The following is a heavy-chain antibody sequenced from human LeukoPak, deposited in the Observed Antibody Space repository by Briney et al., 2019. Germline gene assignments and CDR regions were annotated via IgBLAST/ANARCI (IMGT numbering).Heavy chain of an antibody. CDR1: GFTFSSYG. CDR3: AKDRSSSWTWTIDY. J-gene: IGHJ4*02. D-gene: IGHD6-13*01. CDR2: ISYDGSNE. V-gene: IGHV3-30*18. Sequence: GGSLRLSCAASGFTFSSYGTHWVRQAPGKGLEWVALISYDGSNEYYADSVKGRFTISRDKSKNTLYLQMNSLRAEDTAAYYCAKDRSSSWTWTIDYWGQGTLVTVSS.